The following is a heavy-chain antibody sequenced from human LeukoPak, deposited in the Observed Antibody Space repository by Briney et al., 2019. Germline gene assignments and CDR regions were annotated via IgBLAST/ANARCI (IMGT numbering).Heavy chain of an antibody. CDR3: AARKVRGVWFYLDY. D-gene: IGHD3-10*01. Sequence: PGGSLRLSCAASGFTVSAYAMAWVRQAPGKGLEWVSTIYDDNTCYADSVKGRFAISTDNSKNTLYLQMNSLRVEDTAVYFCAARKVRGVWFYLDYWGQGTLVTVSS. CDR2: IYDDNT. V-gene: IGHV3-23*01. CDR1: GFTVSAYA. J-gene: IGHJ4*02.